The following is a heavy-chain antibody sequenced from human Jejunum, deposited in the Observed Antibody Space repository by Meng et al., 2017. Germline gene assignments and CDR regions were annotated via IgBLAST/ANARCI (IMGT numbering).Heavy chain of an antibody. CDR2: IGWNSDGI. V-gene: IGHV3-9*01. Sequence: GGSLRLSCSASGFLFDEHAMHWVPQAPGKVPEWVSGIGWNSDGINYADTVKGQFTIYRDNARNSLFFQMNSLRADDTALYDCVRDSTDNYGRLKLDYWGRGTLVTVSS. D-gene: IGHD4-17*01. CDR3: VRDSTDNYGRLKLDY. J-gene: IGHJ4*01. CDR1: GFLFDEHA.